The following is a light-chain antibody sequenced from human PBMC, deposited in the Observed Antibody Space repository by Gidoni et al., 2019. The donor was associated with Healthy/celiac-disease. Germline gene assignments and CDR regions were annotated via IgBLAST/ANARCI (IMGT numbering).Light chain of an antibody. CDR2: EVS. CDR1: SSDVGGYNY. V-gene: IGLV2-8*01. J-gene: IGLJ2*01. CDR3: SSYAGRVV. Sequence: QSALTQPPSASGSPEQSVTISCTGTSSDVGGYNYVSGYQQHPGKAPKLMIYEVSKRPSGVPDRFSGSKSGNTASLTVSGLQAEDEADYYCSSYAGRVVFGGGTKLTVL.